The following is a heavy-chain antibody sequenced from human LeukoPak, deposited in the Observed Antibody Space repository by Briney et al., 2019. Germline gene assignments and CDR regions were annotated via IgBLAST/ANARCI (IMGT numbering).Heavy chain of an antibody. J-gene: IGHJ4*02. CDR1: GGSISSGSYY. V-gene: IGHV4-61*02. CDR2: IYTSGST. D-gene: IGHD5-18*01. Sequence: SQTLSLTCTVSGGSISSGSYYWSWIRQPAGKGLEWIGRIYTSGSTNYNPSLKSRVTISVDTSKNQFSLKLSSVTAADTAVYYCASCGYSYGPFDCWGQGTLVTVSS. CDR3: ASCGYSYGPFDC.